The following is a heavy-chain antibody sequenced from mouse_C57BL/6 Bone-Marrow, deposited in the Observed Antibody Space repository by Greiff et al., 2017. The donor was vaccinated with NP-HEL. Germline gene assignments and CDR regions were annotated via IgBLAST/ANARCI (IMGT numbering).Heavy chain of an antibody. Sequence: QVQLQQPGAELVKPGASVKMSCKASGYTFTSYWITWVKQRPGQGLEWIGDISPGSGSTNYNEKFKSKATLTVDTSSSTAYMQLSSLTSEDSAVYYCARENTVVARYWYFDVWGTGTTVTVSS. V-gene: IGHV1-55*01. D-gene: IGHD1-1*01. CDR2: ISPGSGST. CDR3: ARENTVVARYWYFDV. J-gene: IGHJ1*03. CDR1: GYTFTSYW.